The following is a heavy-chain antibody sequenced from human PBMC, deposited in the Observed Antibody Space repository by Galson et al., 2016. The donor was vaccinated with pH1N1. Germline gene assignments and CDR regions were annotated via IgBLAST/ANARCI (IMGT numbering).Heavy chain of an antibody. V-gene: IGHV3-15*01. CDR1: GFTFSNAW. CDR3: ATLYAPTFDY. Sequence: SLRLSCAASGFTFSNAWMSWVRQAPGKGLEWVGRIKSKTDGGTTDYAAPVKGRFTISRDDSKNTLYLQMSSLKTEDTAVYYCATLYAPTFDYWGQGTLVTVSS. D-gene: IGHD2/OR15-2a*01. CDR2: IKSKTDGGTT. J-gene: IGHJ4*02.